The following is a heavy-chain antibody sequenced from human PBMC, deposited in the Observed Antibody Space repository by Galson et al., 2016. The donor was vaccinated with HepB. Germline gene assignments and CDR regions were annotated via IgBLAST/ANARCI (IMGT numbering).Heavy chain of an antibody. Sequence: SLRLSCAASGFNFKDSAIHWVRQAPGKGPEWVAFITSDRRKIHYADSVKGRFTLSRDNSNNTAYLHMSSLGVEDTAVYYCATTMPPWDAPLTGYRFFFNYWGRGTLVTVSS. V-gene: IGHV3-30*03. D-gene: IGHD3-9*01. CDR3: ATTMPPWDAPLTGYRFFFNY. J-gene: IGHJ4*02. CDR1: GFNFKDSA. CDR2: ITSDRRKI.